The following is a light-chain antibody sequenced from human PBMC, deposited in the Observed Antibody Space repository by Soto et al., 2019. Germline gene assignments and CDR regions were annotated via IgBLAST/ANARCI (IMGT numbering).Light chain of an antibody. Sequence: EIVLTQSPGTLSLSPGERATLSCRASQSVTSSYLAWYQQKPDQAPRLLIYGASRRATGIPDRFSGSESGTDFTLTISRLEPEDFAVYYCQQYGSSPLTFGGGTKVEIK. V-gene: IGKV3-20*01. CDR1: QSVTSSY. CDR3: QQYGSSPLT. J-gene: IGKJ4*01. CDR2: GAS.